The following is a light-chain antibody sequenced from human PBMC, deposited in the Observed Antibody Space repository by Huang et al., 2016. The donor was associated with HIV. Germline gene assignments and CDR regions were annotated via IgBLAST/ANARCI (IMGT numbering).Light chain of an antibody. J-gene: IGKJ4*01. V-gene: IGKV1-39*01. CDR2: SSS. CDR3: QQSFNTPLT. CDR1: QSISTY. Sequence: DIQMTQSPSSLSAPVGDRVTISCRASQSISTYLNWYQQKPGKAPKLLIFSSSTLETGVPARFSGGGSGTDFTLTINTLQPDDFAVYYCQQSFNTPLTFGGGTNVEIK.